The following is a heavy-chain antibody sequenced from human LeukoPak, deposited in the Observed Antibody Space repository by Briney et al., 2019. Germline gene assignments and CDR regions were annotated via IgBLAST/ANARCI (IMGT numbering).Heavy chain of an antibody. CDR1: GYTFTSYA. J-gene: IGHJ3*02. Sequence: PSVKVSCQAPGYTFTSYAMHWVRQAPGQRLGWMGWINAGNGNTKYSQKFQGGVTITRDTSASTAYMELSSLRSEDTAVYYCASGVIAVAGTDAFDIWGQGTMVTVSS. V-gene: IGHV1-3*01. CDR2: INAGNGNT. D-gene: IGHD6-19*01. CDR3: ASGVIAVAGTDAFDI.